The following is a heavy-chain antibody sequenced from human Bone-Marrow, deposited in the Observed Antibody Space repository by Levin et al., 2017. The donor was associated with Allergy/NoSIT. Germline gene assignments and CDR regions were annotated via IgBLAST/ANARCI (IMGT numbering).Heavy chain of an antibody. CDR2: VSWDGDST. CDR1: GFTFDYA. J-gene: IGHJ4*02. Sequence: GESLKISCVASGFTFDYAMHWVRQAPGKGLEWVSLVSWDGDSTYYADSVKGRFSISRDNSKNSLYLHMSSLRPEDTALYYCAKAMEASSLFDSWGQGTLVTVSS. D-gene: IGHD6-6*01. V-gene: IGHV3-43D*03. CDR3: AKAMEASSLFDS.